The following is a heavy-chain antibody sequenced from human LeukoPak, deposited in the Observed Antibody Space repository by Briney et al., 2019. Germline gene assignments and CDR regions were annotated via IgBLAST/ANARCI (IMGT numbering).Heavy chain of an antibody. Sequence: PSETLSLTCTVSGGSISSGSYYWRWIRQPAGKGLEWIGHIYTSGSTNYNPSLKSRVTISVDTSKNQFSLKLSSVTAADTAVYYCARESHAAITIFGVVTPVANDAFDIWGQGTMVTVSS. CDR3: ARESHAAITIFGVVTPVANDAFDI. J-gene: IGHJ3*02. V-gene: IGHV4-61*09. CDR2: IYTSGST. D-gene: IGHD3-3*01. CDR1: GGSISSGSYY.